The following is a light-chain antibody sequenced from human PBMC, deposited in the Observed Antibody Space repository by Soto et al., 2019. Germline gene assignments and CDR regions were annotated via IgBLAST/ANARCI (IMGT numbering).Light chain of an antibody. V-gene: IGKV1-39*01. CDR3: QQSYNKPLS. CDR2: AAS. J-gene: IGKJ4*01. CDR1: QTINSY. Sequence: DIQMTQSPSSLSASVGDRVTITCRASQTINSYLNWYQHKPGKAPKLLIYAASSLQSGVPSRFSGSGSGTDFTLTITSQQPEDFATYYCQQSYNKPLSFGGGTKVEIK.